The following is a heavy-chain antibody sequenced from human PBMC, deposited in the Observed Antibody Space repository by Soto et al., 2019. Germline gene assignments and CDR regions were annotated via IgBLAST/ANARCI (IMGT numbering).Heavy chain of an antibody. CDR3: AKEWWVLVHGKYYYCGMDV. D-gene: IGHD2-2*01. J-gene: IGHJ6*02. Sequence: GGSLRLSCAASGFTFSSYAMSWVRQAPGKGLEWVSVISSSGVNTYYADTVTGRFTISRDNSKNTLYLQMNSLRAEDTAVYYCAKEWWVLVHGKYYYCGMDVWGQGTTVTVSS. V-gene: IGHV3-23*01. CDR2: ISSSGVNT. CDR1: GFTFSSYA.